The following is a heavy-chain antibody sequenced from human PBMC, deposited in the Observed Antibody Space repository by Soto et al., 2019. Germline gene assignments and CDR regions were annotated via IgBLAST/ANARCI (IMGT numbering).Heavy chain of an antibody. CDR3: ARYHYDSSGYSDAFDI. CDR2: MNPNSGNT. Sequence: ASVKVSCKASGYTFTSYYINWVRQATGQGLEWMGWMNPNSGNTGYAQKFQGRVTMTRNTSISTAYMELSSLRSEDTAVYYCARYHYDSSGYSDAFDIWGQGTMVTVSS. CDR1: GYTFTSYY. J-gene: IGHJ3*02. D-gene: IGHD3-22*01. V-gene: IGHV1-8*01.